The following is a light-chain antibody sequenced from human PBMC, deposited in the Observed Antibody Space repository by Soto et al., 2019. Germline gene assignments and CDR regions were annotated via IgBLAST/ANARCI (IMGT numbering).Light chain of an antibody. V-gene: IGKV3-15*01. J-gene: IGKJ2*01. CDR1: QSVSTN. CDR3: EQYNNWYT. CDR2: GAT. Sequence: EMVRTQSPATLSVSPGERATLSCRACQSVSTNLAWYRQKPGQAPRLLIYGATTRATGIPARFSGSGSGTEFTIAINSLQSEDFAVSYGEQYNNWYTFRRGTKMEIK.